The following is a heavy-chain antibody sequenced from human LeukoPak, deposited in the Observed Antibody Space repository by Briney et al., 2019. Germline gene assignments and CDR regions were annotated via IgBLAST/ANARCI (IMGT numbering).Heavy chain of an antibody. J-gene: IGHJ4*02. CDR3: ARDFSARYTIDY. D-gene: IGHD5-18*01. V-gene: IGHV3-30*04. Sequence: GGSLRLSCAASGFAFNEYNMHWVRQAPGKGLECVTFIFYDGSNKKEADSVKGRLSISRDNSKNTVYLQMNSLRPEDTAVYYCARDFSARYTIDYWGQGTLVTVSS. CDR1: GFAFNEYN. CDR2: IFYDGSNK.